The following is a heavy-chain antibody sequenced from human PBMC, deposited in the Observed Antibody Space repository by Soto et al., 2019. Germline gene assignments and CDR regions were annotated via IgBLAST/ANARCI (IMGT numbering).Heavy chain of an antibody. V-gene: IGHV4-31*03. CDR3: ARNGYTYGMDV. CDR2: MYSSGST. D-gene: IGHD6-25*01. CDR1: GGSISSGGFF. J-gene: IGHJ6*02. Sequence: SETLSLTCTVSGGSISSGGFFWSWVRQLPGKGLQWIGVMYSSGSTQYNPSLRSRVSISADSSLNQVYLQLTSVTDADAAVYYSARNGYTYGMDVWGQGTTVTVSS.